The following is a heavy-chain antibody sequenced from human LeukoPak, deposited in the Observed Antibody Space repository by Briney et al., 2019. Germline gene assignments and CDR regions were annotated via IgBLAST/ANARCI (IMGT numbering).Heavy chain of an antibody. CDR1: GFTFSSYW. D-gene: IGHD2-15*01. J-gene: IGHJ6*02. CDR3: VRGYSFGPYGMDV. V-gene: IGHV3-74*01. CDR2: INSDGSST. Sequence: GGSLRLSCVASGFTFSSYWMHWVRQAPGKGLVWVSRINSDGSSTSYADSVKGRFTISRDNSKNTLYLQMRAEDTAVYFCVRGYSFGPYGMDVWGQGTTVTVSS.